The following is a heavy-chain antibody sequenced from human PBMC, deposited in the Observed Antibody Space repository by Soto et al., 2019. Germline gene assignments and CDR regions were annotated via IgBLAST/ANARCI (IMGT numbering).Heavy chain of an antibody. V-gene: IGHV1-69*01. J-gene: IGHJ6*02. CDR2: IIPIFGTA. Sequence: QVQLVQSGAEVKKPGSSVKVSCKASGGTFSSYAISWVRQAPGQGLEWMGGIIPIFGTANYAQKFQGRVTITADESTSTADMELSSLRSEDTAVYYCASIPSGPDVDYYYYGMDVWGQGTTVTVSS. CDR3: ASIPSGPDVDYYYYGMDV. CDR1: GGTFSSYA. D-gene: IGHD2-21*01.